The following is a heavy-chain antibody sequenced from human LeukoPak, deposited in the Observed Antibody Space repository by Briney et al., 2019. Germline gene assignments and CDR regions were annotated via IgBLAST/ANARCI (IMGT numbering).Heavy chain of an antibody. V-gene: IGHV4-61*01. Sequence: SETLSLTCTVSGYSISSGYYWSWIRQPPGKGLEWIGYIYYSGSTNYNPSLKSRVTISVDTSKNQFSLKLSSVTAADTAVYYCARGREGSSSFDYYMDVWGKGTTVTVSS. J-gene: IGHJ6*03. CDR2: IYYSGST. CDR3: ARGREGSSSFDYYMDV. CDR1: GYSISSGYY. D-gene: IGHD6-6*01.